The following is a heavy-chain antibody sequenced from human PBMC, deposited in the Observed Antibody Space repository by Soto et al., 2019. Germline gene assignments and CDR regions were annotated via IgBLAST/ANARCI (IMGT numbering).Heavy chain of an antibody. CDR1: GGTFSSYA. J-gene: IGHJ4*02. CDR3: AREILWFGELGAFDY. Sequence: SVKVSCKASGGTFSSYAISWVRQAPGQGLEWMGGIIPIFGTANYAQKFQGRVTITADESTSTAYMELSSLRSEDTAVYYCAREILWFGELGAFDYWGQGTLVTVSS. D-gene: IGHD3-10*01. CDR2: IIPIFGTA. V-gene: IGHV1-69*13.